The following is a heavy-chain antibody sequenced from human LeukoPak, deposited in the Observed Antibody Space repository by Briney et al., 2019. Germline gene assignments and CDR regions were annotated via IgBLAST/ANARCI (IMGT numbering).Heavy chain of an antibody. CDR1: GYPFSTYT. V-gene: IGHV3-23*01. CDR3: ARDHYDSSGYLFDY. D-gene: IGHD3-22*01. J-gene: IGHJ4*02. CDR2: IFGNGNGI. Sequence: GGSLRLSCVGSGYPFSTYTINWVRQAPGRGLEWVAGIFGNGNGIYYADSVRGRFIISRDNSQNTLYLQMNSLRAEDTAVYYCARDHYDSSGYLFDYWGQGTLVTVSS.